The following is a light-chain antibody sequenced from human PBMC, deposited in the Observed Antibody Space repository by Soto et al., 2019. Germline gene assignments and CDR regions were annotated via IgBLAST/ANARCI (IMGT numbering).Light chain of an antibody. CDR2: EGS. V-gene: IGLV2-23*01. CDR1: SSDVGSYNL. CDR3: CSYAGSSTSRV. J-gene: IGLJ1*01. Sequence: LTQPASVSGSPGQSITISCTGTSSDVGSYNLVSWYQQHPGKAPKLMIYEGSKRPSGVSNRFSGSKSGNTASLTISGLQAEDEADYYCCSYAGSSTSRVFGTGTKVTVL.